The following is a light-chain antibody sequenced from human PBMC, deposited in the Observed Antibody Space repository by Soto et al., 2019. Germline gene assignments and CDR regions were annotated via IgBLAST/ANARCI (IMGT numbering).Light chain of an antibody. CDR1: HSNIGSHY. V-gene: IGLV1-47*01. Sequence: QSVLTQPTSASGTPGQSVTISCSGSHSNIGSHYVFWYVQLPGTAPKLLISSNNRRSSGVPDRFSGSKSDTSASLAISGLRSEDEADYYCAAWDDSLNGWVFGGGTKLTVL. CDR3: AAWDDSLNGWV. CDR2: SNN. J-gene: IGLJ3*02.